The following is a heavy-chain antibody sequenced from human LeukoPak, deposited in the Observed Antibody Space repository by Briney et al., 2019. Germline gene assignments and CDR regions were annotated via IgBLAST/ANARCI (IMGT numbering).Heavy chain of an antibody. Sequence: PSETLSLTCAVYGGPFSAYYWFWIRQPPGKGLEWIGEVTHSGSINYNPSLKSRITISVDTSKNQFSLRVTSVIAADTAVYYCARGRRSGLSGAVDHWGQGTLVTVSS. J-gene: IGHJ5*02. CDR2: VTHSGSI. CDR1: GGPFSAYY. V-gene: IGHV4-34*01. D-gene: IGHD6-19*01. CDR3: ARGRRSGLSGAVDH.